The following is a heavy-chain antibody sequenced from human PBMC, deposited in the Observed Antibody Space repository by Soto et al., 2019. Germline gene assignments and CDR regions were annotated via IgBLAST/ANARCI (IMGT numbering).Heavy chain of an antibody. CDR3: ARGYSTSFYYYYMDV. V-gene: IGHV4-59*08. D-gene: IGHD2-2*01. CDR1: GGSISSYY. Sequence: TSETLSLTCTVSGGSISSYYWSWIRQPPGKGLEWIGYIYYSGSTNYNPSLKSRVTISVDTSKNQFSLKLSSVTAADTAVYYCARGYSTSFYYYYMDVWGKGTTVTVSS. J-gene: IGHJ6*03. CDR2: IYYSGST.